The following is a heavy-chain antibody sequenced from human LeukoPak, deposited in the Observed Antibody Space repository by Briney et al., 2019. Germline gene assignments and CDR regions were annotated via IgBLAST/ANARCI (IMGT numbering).Heavy chain of an antibody. J-gene: IGHJ4*02. CDR2: IYYSGST. V-gene: IGHV4-30-4*01. CDR1: IDSISSGDYY. Sequence: SQTLSLTCTVTIDSISSGDYYWNWIRQPPGKGLEWIGYIYYSGSTYYTPSLRSRVTISVDTSTTQFSLRLTSVTAADTAVYYCARGLRGRSGYYFDSWGQGTLVTVSS. CDR3: ARGLRGRSGYYFDS.